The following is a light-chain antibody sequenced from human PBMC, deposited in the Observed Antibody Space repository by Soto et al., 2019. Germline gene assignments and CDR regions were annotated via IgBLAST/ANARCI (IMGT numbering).Light chain of an antibody. CDR2: TAS. CDR3: HQHAESPLT. J-gene: IGKJ4*01. CDR1: QNIGSN. V-gene: IGKV3-20*01. Sequence: EVVMTQSPATLSASPGERVILSCRASQNIGSNLAWYQQRPGQAPRLLIYTASIRATGIPDRFSGSGSGTDFTLTISRLEPEDFAVYYCHQHAESPLTFGGGTKVDIK.